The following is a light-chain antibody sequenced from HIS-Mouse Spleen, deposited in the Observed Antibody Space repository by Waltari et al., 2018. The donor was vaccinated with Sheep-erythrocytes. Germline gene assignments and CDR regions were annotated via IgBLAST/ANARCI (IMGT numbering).Light chain of an antibody. V-gene: IGKV1-39*01. J-gene: IGKJ4*01. CDR1: QSISSY. CDR2: AAS. CDR3: QQSYSTPPT. Sequence: DIQMTQSPSSLSASVVDRVTITCRASQSISSYLNWYQQKPGKAPKLLIYAASSLQSGAPSRFSGSGSGTDFTLTISSLQPEDFATYYCQQSYSTPPTFGGGTKVEIK.